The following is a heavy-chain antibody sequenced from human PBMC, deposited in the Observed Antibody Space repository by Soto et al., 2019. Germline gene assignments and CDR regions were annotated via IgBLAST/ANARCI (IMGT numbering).Heavy chain of an antibody. J-gene: IGHJ4*02. Sequence: PGESLKISCEGSGYTFTSYWIGWVRQRPGKGLEWMGIIYPGDSDTRYSPSFQGQVTISADKSISTAYLQWSSLKASDSGIYYCARRTGLLYSDWGQGTLVTVSS. CDR3: ARRTGLLYSD. CDR2: IYPGDSDT. V-gene: IGHV5-51*01. D-gene: IGHD2-21*01. CDR1: GYTFTSYW.